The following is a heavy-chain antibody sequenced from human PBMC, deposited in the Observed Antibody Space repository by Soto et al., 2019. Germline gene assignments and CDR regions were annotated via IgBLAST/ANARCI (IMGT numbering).Heavy chain of an antibody. V-gene: IGHV5-51*01. D-gene: IGHD3-10*01. CDR1: GYTFTDYW. CDR3: ARHIINFRYYYYAMDV. J-gene: IGHJ6*02. CDR2: IYPGDSDT. Sequence: ESLKISCKGSGYTFTDYWIGWVRQLPGKGLEWMGIIYPGDSDTRYSPSFQGHVTITVDKSTSTAYLQWNTLKASDTAMYYCARHIINFRYYYYAMDVWGQGATVTVSS.